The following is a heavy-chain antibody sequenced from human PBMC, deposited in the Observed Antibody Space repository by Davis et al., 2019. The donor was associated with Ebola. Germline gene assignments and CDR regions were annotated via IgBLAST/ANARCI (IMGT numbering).Heavy chain of an antibody. CDR3: ARAQFPTTSDH. J-gene: IGHJ4*02. Sequence: SETLSLTCTVSGGSISSYYLSWIRHAPGNVLEWIEEINHGGRSNYNPSPKSRVTISAESSKNQFSLNLASVTAADSAVYYCARAQFPTTSDHWGQGTLVTVSS. CDR1: GGSISSYY. D-gene: IGHD1-1*01. CDR2: INHGGRS. V-gene: IGHV4-34*01.